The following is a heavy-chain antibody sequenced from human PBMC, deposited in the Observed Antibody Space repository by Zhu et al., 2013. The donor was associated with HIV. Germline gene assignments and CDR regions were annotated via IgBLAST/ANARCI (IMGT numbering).Heavy chain of an antibody. V-gene: IGHV1-69*06. Sequence: QVQLVQSGAEVKKPGSSVKVSCKASGGTFSSYAISWVRQAPGQGLEWMGGIIPIFGTANYAQKFQGRVTITADKSTSTAYMELSSLRSEDTAVYYCARAPQTPITDTLTGYYYSYYTMDVWGQGTTGRRLL. CDR2: IIPIFGTA. CDR1: GGTFSSYA. CDR3: ARAPQTPITDTLTGYYYSYYTMDV. J-gene: IGHJ6*02. D-gene: IGHD3-9*01.